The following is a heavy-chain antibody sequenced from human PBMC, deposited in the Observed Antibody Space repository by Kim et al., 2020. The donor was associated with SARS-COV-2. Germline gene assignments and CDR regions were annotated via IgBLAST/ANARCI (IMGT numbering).Heavy chain of an antibody. CDR3: AREVYYYDSSGYLH. D-gene: IGHD3-22*01. CDR1: GGSFSGYY. J-gene: IGHJ4*02. V-gene: IGHV4-34*01. Sequence: SETLSLTCAVYGGSFSGYYWSWIRQPPGKGLEWIGEINHSGSTNYNPSLKSRVTISVDTSKNQFSLKLSSVTAADTAVYYCAREVYYYDSSGYLHWGQGTLVTVSS. CDR2: INHSGST.